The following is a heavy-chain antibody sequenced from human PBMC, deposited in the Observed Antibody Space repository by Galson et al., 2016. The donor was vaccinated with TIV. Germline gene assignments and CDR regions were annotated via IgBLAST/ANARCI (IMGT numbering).Heavy chain of an antibody. Sequence: VKVSCQASGAIFNGYAINWVRQAPGQGLEWMGRIILLFGTSNYAQKFQGRLTITADESTSTAYMELSSLTSDDTAVYYCARGEYYYGSGKGFDPWGQGTPVTVSS. D-gene: IGHD3-10*01. CDR1: GAIFNGYA. J-gene: IGHJ5*02. V-gene: IGHV1-69*15. CDR2: IILLFGTS. CDR3: ARGEYYYGSGKGFDP.